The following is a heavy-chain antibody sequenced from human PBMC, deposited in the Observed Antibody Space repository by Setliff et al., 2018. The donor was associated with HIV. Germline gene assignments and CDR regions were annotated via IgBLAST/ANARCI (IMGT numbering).Heavy chain of an antibody. CDR3: ARKVGGDFDY. D-gene: IGHD2-2*01. J-gene: IGHJ4*02. CDR2: ITDSGVT. Sequence: SETLSLTCAVYGGSFHSYYWTWIRQSPGKGLEWIGEITDSGVTNYHPSLKSRVTISVVASKSHFSLKMTSVTAADTAVYFCARKVGGDFDYWGQGTPVTVSS. V-gene: IGHV4-34*01. CDR1: GGSFHSYY.